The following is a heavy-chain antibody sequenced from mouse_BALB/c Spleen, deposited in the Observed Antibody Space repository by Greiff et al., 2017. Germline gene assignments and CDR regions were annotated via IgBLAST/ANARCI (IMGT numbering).Heavy chain of an antibody. J-gene: IGHJ2*01. V-gene: IGHV5-9-3*01. D-gene: IGHD2-14*01. CDR1: GFTFSSYA. Sequence: EVQLVESGGGLVKPGGSLKLSCAASGFTFSSYAMSWVRQTPEKRLEWVATISSGGSYTYYPDSVKGRFTISRDNAKNTLYLQMSSLRSEDTAMYYCARGNRYDDGPYFDYWGQGTTLTVSS. CDR3: ARGNRYDDGPYFDY. CDR2: ISSGGSYT.